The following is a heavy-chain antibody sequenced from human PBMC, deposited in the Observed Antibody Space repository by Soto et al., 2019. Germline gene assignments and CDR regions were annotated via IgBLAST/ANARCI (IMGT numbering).Heavy chain of an antibody. D-gene: IGHD3-22*01. CDR3: AKDGYYYDSSGYYYVGY. CDR1: GFTFSSYG. Sequence: QVQLVESGGGVVQPGRSLRLSCAASGFTFSSYGMHWVRQAPGKGLEWVAVISYDGSNKYYADSVKGRFTISRDNSQNTLYLQMNSLRADDTAVYYCAKDGYYYDSSGYYYVGYWGQGTLVTVSS. CDR2: ISYDGSNK. V-gene: IGHV3-30*18. J-gene: IGHJ4*02.